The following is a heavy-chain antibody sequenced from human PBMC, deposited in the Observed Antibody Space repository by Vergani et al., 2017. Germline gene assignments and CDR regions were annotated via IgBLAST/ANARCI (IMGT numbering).Heavy chain of an antibody. CDR3: ASDHIAYGMDV. J-gene: IGHJ6*02. Sequence: QVQLQESGPGLVKPSQTLSLTCSVSGVAVNSGSNFWTWIRQPAGKGLEWIGRTSTDGSTNYNPSLKSRVTISVHTSKNQFSLELRSVTAADTATYYCASDHIAYGMDVWGQGTSVTVFS. V-gene: IGHV4-61*02. D-gene: IGHD2-21*01. CDR2: TSTDGST. CDR1: GVAVNSGSNF.